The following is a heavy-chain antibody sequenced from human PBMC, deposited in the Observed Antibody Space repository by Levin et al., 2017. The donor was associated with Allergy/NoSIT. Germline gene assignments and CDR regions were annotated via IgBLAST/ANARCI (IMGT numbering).Heavy chain of an antibody. J-gene: IGHJ4*02. Sequence: GESLKISCKGSGYSFTSYWISWVRQMPGKGLEWMGRIDPSDSYSNYSPSFQGHVTISADKSISTAYLQWSSLEASDSAMYYCARTCYDSSCYAGDWGQGTLVTVSS. CDR2: IDPSDSYS. D-gene: IGHD3-22*01. CDR3: ARTCYDSSCYAGD. V-gene: IGHV5-10-1*01. CDR1: GYSFTSYW.